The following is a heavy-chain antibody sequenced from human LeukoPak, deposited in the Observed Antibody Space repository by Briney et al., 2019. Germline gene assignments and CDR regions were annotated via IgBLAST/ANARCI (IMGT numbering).Heavy chain of an antibody. J-gene: IGHJ4*02. Sequence: RGSLRLSCEASGFPFGSYVMSWVRQAPGKGLEWIAYINHNAEMIFYPDFVKGRFSISRDNAKNSLYLQMNALRYEDTAIYYCARDHDWAFDLWGQGTLVTVSS. D-gene: IGHD3-9*01. CDR1: GFPFGSYV. CDR3: ARDHDWAFDL. V-gene: IGHV3-48*02. CDR2: INHNAEMI.